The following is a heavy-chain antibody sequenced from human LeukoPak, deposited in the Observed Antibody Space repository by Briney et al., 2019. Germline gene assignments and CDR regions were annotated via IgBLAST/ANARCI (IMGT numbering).Heavy chain of an antibody. Sequence: SETLSLTCTVSGGSISSGSYYWSWIRQPAGKGLEWIGRIYTSGSTNYNPSLKSRVTISVDTSKNQFSLKLSSVTAADTAVCYCARDHYDSSISYYYYYMDVWGKGTTVTISS. CDR2: IYTSGST. CDR3: ARDHYDSSISYYYYYMDV. D-gene: IGHD3-22*01. J-gene: IGHJ6*03. V-gene: IGHV4-61*02. CDR1: GGSISSGSYY.